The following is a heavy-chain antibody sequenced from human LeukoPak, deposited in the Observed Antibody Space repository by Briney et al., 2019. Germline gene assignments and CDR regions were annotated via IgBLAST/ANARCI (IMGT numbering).Heavy chain of an antibody. CDR2: ISGSGVDT. V-gene: IGHV3-23*01. CDR1: GFTFSSYP. D-gene: IGHD6-19*01. J-gene: IGHJ4*02. Sequence: GGSLRLSCAASGFTFSSYPMSWVRQAPGKGLEWVSAISGSGVDTYYDDSVKGRFTISRDNSKTTLYLQMNSLRAEDTALYYCATSSGWYPKYFDYWGQGTLVTVSS. CDR3: ATSSGWYPKYFDY.